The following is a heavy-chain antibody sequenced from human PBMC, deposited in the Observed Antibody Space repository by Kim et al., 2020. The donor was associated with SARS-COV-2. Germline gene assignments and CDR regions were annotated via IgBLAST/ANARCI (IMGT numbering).Heavy chain of an antibody. V-gene: IGHV3-30-3*01. Sequence: GGSLRLSCAASGFTFSSYAMHWVRQAPGKGLEWVAVISYDGSNKYYADSVKGRFTISRDNSKNTLYLQMNSLRAEDTAVYYCARAGSVPFDYWGQGTLVTVSS. CDR1: GFTFSSYA. D-gene: IGHD3-10*02. CDR2: ISYDGSNK. CDR3: ARAGSVPFDY. J-gene: IGHJ4*02.